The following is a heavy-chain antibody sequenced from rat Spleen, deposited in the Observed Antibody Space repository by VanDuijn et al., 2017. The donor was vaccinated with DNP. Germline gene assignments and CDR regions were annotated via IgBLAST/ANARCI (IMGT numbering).Heavy chain of an antibody. CDR1: GYSITRSYR. CDR2: INSADST. D-gene: IGHD5-1*01. J-gene: IGHJ2*01. V-gene: IGHV3-3*01. CDR3: ASQLGGFDY. Sequence: EVQLQESGPGLVEPSQSLSLTCSVTGYSITRSYRWNWIRKFPGNKLEWMGYINSADSTYYNPSLKSRISITRDTSKNQFFLQVNSLTTEDTATNYGASQLGGFDYWGQGVLFTVSS.